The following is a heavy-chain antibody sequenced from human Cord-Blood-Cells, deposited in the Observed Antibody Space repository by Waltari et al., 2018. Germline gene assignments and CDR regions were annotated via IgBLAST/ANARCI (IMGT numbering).Heavy chain of an antibody. J-gene: IGHJ4*02. CDR1: GFTFISYS. CDR2: ISSSSSYI. Sequence: EVQLVESGGGLVKPGGSLSLSCAASGFTFISYSMTWVRQAPGKGLEWVSSISSSSSYIYYADSVKGRFTISRDNAKNSLYLQMNSLRAEDTAVYYCARGTGEFDYWGQGTLVTVSS. V-gene: IGHV3-21*01. D-gene: IGHD7-27*01. CDR3: ARGTGEFDY.